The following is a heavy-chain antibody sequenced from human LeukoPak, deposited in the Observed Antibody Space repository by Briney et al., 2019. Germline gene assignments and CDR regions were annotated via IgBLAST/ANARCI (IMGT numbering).Heavy chain of an antibody. CDR1: GGSISSGSYY. CDR3: AREWELLHYFDY. Sequence: PSQTLSLTCTVSGGSISSGSYYWSWIRQPAGKGLEWIGRIYTSGSTNYNPSLKSRVTMSVDTPKNQFSLKLSSVTAADTAVYYCAREWELLHYFDYWGQGTLVTVSS. CDR2: IYTSGST. V-gene: IGHV4-61*02. D-gene: IGHD1-26*01. J-gene: IGHJ4*02.